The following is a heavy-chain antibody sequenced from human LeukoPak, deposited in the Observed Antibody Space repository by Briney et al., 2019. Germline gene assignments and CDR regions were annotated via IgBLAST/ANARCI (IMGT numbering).Heavy chain of an antibody. V-gene: IGHV3-33*06. CDR3: VKGYYDSSGYTLYADAFDI. J-gene: IGHJ3*02. D-gene: IGHD3-22*01. CDR1: GFTFSSYG. CDR2: IWYDGSNK. Sequence: PGGSLRLSCAASGFTFSSYGMHWVRYAPGKGLEWVAVIWYDGSNKYYADSVKGRFTISRDNSKNTLYLQMNSLRAEDTAVYYCVKGYYDSSGYTLYADAFDIWGQGTMVTVSS.